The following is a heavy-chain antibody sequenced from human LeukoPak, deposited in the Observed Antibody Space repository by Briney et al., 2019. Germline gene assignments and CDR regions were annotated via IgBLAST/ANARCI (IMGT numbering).Heavy chain of an antibody. CDR3: ARDNAGGTGPFGY. CDR2: IYYSGRT. CDR1: GGSISSYY. D-gene: IGHD4-23*01. J-gene: IGHJ4*02. Sequence: SETLSLTCTVSGGSISSYYWSWIRQPPGKGLEWIGYIYYSGRTNYNPSLKSRVTISVDTSKNQFSLKLSFVTAADTAVYYCARDNAGGTGPFGYWGQGTLVTVSS. V-gene: IGHV4-59*01.